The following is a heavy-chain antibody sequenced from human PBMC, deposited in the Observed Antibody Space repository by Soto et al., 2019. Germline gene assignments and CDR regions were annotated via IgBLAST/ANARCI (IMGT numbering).Heavy chain of an antibody. Sequence: GESLKISCKASDTTHWIGWVRQKPGKGLEWMGIIYPGDSDTKYSPSFQGQVTISVDKSISTAYLPWSSLKASDTATYYCARLVNYYFGMDVWGLGATVTVSS. V-gene: IGHV5-51*01. CDR1: DTTHW. J-gene: IGHJ6*02. CDR2: IYPGDSDT. CDR3: ARLVNYYFGMDV.